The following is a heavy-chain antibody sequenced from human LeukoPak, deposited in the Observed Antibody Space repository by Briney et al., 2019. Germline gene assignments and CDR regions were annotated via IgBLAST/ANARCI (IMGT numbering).Heavy chain of an antibody. Sequence: GGSLRLSCAASGFTFSSTYMSWVRQAPGKGLEWVSSISGSGGNTNYADSVKGRFTISRDNSKNTLYLQMNSLRAEDTAVYYCAKDRRPTTSYYGMDVWGQGTTVTVSS. V-gene: IGHV3-23*01. J-gene: IGHJ6*02. CDR2: ISGSGGNT. CDR1: GFTFSSTY. CDR3: AKDRRPTTSYYGMDV. D-gene: IGHD1-7*01.